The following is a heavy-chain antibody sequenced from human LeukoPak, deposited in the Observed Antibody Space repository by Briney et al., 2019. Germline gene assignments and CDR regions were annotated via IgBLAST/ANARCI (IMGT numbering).Heavy chain of an antibody. V-gene: IGHV4-39*01. CDR1: GVSISSSSYY. CDR2: IYYSGST. CDR3: ARREGPSNFDY. J-gene: IGHJ4*02. Sequence: SETLSLTCTVSGVSISSSSYYWGWIRQPPGKGLEWIGSIYYSGSTYYNPSLKSRVTISVDTSKNQFSLKLSSVTAADTAVYYCARREGPSNFDYWGQGTLVTVSS.